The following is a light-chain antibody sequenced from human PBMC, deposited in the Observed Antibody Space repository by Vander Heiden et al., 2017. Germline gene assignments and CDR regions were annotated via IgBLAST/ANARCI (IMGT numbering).Light chain of an antibody. CDR1: QNINNW. V-gene: IGKV1-12*02. Sequence: DIQMTQSPSSVSAYVGDRVTITCRASQNINNWLAWYQQKPGKAPKFLISGASSLQSGIPARFSASGSGTYFTLTITSLQPEDFATYYCLQDYTFPWTLGQGTKLEVK. CDR3: LQDYTFPWT. J-gene: IGKJ1*01. CDR2: GAS.